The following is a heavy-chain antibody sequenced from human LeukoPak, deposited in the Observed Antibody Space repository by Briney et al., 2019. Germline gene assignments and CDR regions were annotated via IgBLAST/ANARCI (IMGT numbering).Heavy chain of an antibody. CDR3: TTAGRSKGDY. CDR2: IKSKYDGGTT. V-gene: IGHV3-15*01. CDR1: GFTFSNAW. J-gene: IGHJ4*02. Sequence: GGSLRLSCAAPGFTFSNAWMSWVRQAPGKGLEWVGRIKSKYDGGTTDYAAPVKGRFTISRDDSKNTLYLEMNSLKTDDTAVYYCTTAGRSKGDYWGQGTLVTVSS. D-gene: IGHD6-13*01.